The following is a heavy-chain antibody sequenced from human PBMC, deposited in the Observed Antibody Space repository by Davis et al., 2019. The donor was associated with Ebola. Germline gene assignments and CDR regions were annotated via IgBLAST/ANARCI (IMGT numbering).Heavy chain of an antibody. Sequence: PGGSLRLSCAASGFTFSSYNMNWVRQAPGKGLEWVSFMSSSSSSIYYADSVKGRFTISSDNAKNSLFLQMNILRADDTAVYYCARDLTRGRYSSSDVWGQGTTVTVTS. D-gene: IGHD6-6*01. J-gene: IGHJ6*02. CDR1: GFTFSSYN. V-gene: IGHV3-21*01. CDR2: MSSSSSSI. CDR3: ARDLTRGRYSSSDV.